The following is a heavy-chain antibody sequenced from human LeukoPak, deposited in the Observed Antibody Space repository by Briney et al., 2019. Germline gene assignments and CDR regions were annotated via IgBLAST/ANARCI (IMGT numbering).Heavy chain of an antibody. CDR3: TTEGSRVVPTAPNDY. CDR1: GFTFSDYY. CDR2: ISSSGSTI. Sequence: GGSLRLSCAASGFTFSDYYMSWIRQAPGKGLEWVSYISSSGSTIYYADSVKGRFTISRDNAKNSLYLQMNSLKTEDTAVYYCTTEGSRVVPTAPNDYWGQGTLVTVSS. D-gene: IGHD2-2*01. V-gene: IGHV3-11*01. J-gene: IGHJ4*02.